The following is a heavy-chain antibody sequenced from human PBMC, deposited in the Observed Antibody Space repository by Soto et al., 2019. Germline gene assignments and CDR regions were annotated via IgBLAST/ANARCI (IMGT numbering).Heavy chain of an antibody. CDR2: IYPGDSDT. CDR1: GYSFTSYW. CDR3: ARQYRIAVAGYYGMDV. D-gene: IGHD6-19*01. J-gene: IGHJ6*02. V-gene: IGHV5-51*01. Sequence: PGESLKISCKGSGYSFTSYWIGWVRQMPGKGLEWMGIIYPGDSDTRYSPSFQGQVTISADKSISTAYLQWSSLKASDTAMYYCARQYRIAVAGYYGMDVWGQGTTVTVSS.